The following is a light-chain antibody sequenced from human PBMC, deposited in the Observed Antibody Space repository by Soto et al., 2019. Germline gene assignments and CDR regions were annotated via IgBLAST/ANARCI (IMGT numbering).Light chain of an antibody. CDR2: GNF. CDR3: QSYDSSLSGYV. Sequence: QSVLTQPPSVSGAPGQRVTISCTGSSSNIGAGYDVHWYQQLPGTAPKLLIYGNFNRPSWVPDRFSGSKSGTSASLAITGLQAEDEADYYCQSYDSSLSGYVFGTGTKLTVL. J-gene: IGLJ1*01. CDR1: SSNIGAGYD. V-gene: IGLV1-40*01.